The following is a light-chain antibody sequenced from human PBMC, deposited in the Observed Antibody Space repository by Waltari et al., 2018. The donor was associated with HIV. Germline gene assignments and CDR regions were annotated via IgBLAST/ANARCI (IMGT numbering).Light chain of an antibody. J-gene: IGLJ2*01. CDR3: QVWDTSSDQGV. Sequence: SYVLAQPPSVSVAPGQTARITCGGNKIEIKTVHWYQQKPGQAPVLVVHDDSHRPSGIPERFSGSNSGNTATLTVSGVEAGDEADYFWQVWDTSSDQGVFGGGTKLTVL. V-gene: IGLV3-21*02. CDR1: KIEIKT. CDR2: DDS.